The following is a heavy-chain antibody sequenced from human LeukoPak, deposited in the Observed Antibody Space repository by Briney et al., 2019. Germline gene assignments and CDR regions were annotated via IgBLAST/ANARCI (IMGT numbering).Heavy chain of an antibody. CDR3: ATVSGWYRHYYYYMDV. D-gene: IGHD6-19*01. Sequence: ASVKVSCKASGYTFTGYYMHWVRQAPGQGLEWMGWINPNSGGTNYAQKFQGRVTMTRDTSISTAYMELSRLRSDDTAVYYCATVSGWYRHYYYYMDVWGKGTTVTVSS. CDR1: GYTFTGYY. J-gene: IGHJ6*03. CDR2: INPNSGGT. V-gene: IGHV1-2*02.